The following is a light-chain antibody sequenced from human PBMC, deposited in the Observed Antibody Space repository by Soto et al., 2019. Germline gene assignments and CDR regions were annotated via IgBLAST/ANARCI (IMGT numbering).Light chain of an antibody. Sequence: QSALTQPPSASGSPGQSVTISCTGTSSDVGGYNYVSWYQQHPGKAPKLMISEVSKRPSGVPDRCSGSKSGNTASLTVSRLLAEDEADYYCSSFAGNNTLVFGGGTKLTVL. J-gene: IGLJ2*01. CDR3: SSFAGNNTLV. V-gene: IGLV2-8*01. CDR1: SSDVGGYNY. CDR2: EVS.